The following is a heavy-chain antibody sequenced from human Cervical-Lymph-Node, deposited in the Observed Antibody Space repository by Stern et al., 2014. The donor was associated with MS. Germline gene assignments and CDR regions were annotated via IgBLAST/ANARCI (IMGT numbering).Heavy chain of an antibody. J-gene: IGHJ6*02. CDR2: IIPIFGVT. CDR3: ARHFDWLLGAEDYGMDV. D-gene: IGHD3-9*01. V-gene: IGHV1-69*01. CDR1: GGTFRSYG. Sequence: QMQLVQSGAEVKQPGSSVNVSCKASGGTFRSYGFSWVRQAPGQGLEWMGGIIPIFGVTNYEQKYQGRVTIIADESTNTVYMELSSLRSEDTAVYYCARHFDWLLGAEDYGMDVWGQGTTVTVSS.